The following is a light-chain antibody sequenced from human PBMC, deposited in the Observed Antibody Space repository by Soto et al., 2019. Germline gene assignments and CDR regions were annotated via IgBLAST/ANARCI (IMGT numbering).Light chain of an antibody. CDR2: DAS. CDR1: QSVSNY. J-gene: IGKJ5*01. CDR3: QQRSNWPPFT. V-gene: IGKV3-11*01. Sequence: ESVLTQSPATLSLSPGERATLSCRASQSVSNYLAWYQQNPGQAPRLIXYDASNRATDIPARFSGSGSGTDLTLTISSLETEDFAVYYCQQRSNWPPFTFGQGTRLEIK.